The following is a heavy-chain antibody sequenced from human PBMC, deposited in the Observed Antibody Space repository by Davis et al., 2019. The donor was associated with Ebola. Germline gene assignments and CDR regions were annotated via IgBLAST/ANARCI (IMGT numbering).Heavy chain of an antibody. CDR1: GFTFSSYW. D-gene: IGHD3-3*01. V-gene: IGHV3-7*01. J-gene: IGHJ6*04. Sequence: GESLKISCAASGFTFSSYWMSWVRQAPGKGLEWVANIKQDGSEKYYVDSVKGRFTISRDNAKNSLYLQMNSLRAEDTAVYYCAKEGGIGEWLLYYGMDVWGKGTTVTVSS. CDR3: AKEGGIGEWLLYYGMDV. CDR2: IKQDGSEK.